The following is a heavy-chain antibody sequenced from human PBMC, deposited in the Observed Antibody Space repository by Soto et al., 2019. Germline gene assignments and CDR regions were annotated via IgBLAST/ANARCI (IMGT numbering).Heavy chain of an antibody. J-gene: IGHJ2*01. V-gene: IGHV3-23*01. CDR2: ISGGGDAA. CDR1: GFTFINYA. CDR3: ARKILGSTTRPNYWYFDL. Sequence: EVQVFESGGGLVQPGGSLRLSCASSGFTFINYAMNWVRQAPGKGLEWVSSISGGGDAAFFPDSVRGRFTISRDNSKNTVALQMNSLGVDDTAVYYCARKILGSTTRPNYWYFDLWGRGTLVTVSS. D-gene: IGHD7-27*01.